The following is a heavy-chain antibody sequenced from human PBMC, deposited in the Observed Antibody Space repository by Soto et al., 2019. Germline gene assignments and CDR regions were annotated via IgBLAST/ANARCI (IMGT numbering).Heavy chain of an antibody. CDR3: ARDYKGSSSGWWGDTDAFDI. J-gene: IGHJ3*02. CDR1: GYTFTSYA. D-gene: IGHD6-19*01. V-gene: IGHV1-3*01. CDR2: INAGNGNT. Sequence: GASVKVSCKASGYTFTSYAMHWVRQAPGQRLEWMGWINAGNGNTKYSQKFQGRVTITRDTSASTAYMELSSLRSEDTAVYYCARDYKGSSSGWWGDTDAFDIWGQGTMVTVSS.